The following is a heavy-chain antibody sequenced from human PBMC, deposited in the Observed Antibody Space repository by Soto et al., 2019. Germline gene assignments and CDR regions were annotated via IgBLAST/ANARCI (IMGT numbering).Heavy chain of an antibody. CDR1: GYTFTSYG. V-gene: IGHV1-18*01. J-gene: IGHJ5*02. D-gene: IGHD3-3*01. CDR3: ARDHQEPLWSGYYGFDP. CDR2: ISAYNGNT. Sequence: ASVKVSCKASGYTFTSYGISWVRQAPGQGLEWMGWISAYNGNTNYAQKLQGRVTMTTDTSTSTAYMELRSLRSDDTAVYYCARDHQEPLWSGYYGFDPWGQGTLVTVSS.